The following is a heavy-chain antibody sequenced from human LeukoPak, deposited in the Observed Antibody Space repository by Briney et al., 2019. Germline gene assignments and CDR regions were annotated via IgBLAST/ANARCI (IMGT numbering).Heavy chain of an antibody. CDR2: IYYSGST. D-gene: IGHD3-16*01. J-gene: IGHJ5*02. Sequence: SETLSLTCTVSGSSVSSGSYYWSWIRQPPGKGLDWIGYIYYSGSTKYNPSLKSRVIISLDTSKNQFSLKLSSVTAADTAMYYCARHYGPWGQGTLVTVSS. CDR3: ARHYGP. CDR1: GSSVSSGSYY. V-gene: IGHV4-61*01.